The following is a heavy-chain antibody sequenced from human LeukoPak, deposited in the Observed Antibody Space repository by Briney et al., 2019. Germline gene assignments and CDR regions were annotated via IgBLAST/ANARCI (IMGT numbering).Heavy chain of an antibody. CDR1: GYTFTDYY. V-gene: IGHV7-4-1*02. CDR2: INTNTGNP. D-gene: IGHD6-19*01. CDR3: AREDGIAVAGTSPDY. J-gene: IGHJ4*02. Sequence: ASVKVSCKASGYTFTDYYMHWVRQAPGQGLEWMGWINTNTGNPTYAQGFTGRFVFSLDTSVSTAYLQISSLKAEDTAVYYCAREDGIAVAGTSPDYWGQGTLVTVSS.